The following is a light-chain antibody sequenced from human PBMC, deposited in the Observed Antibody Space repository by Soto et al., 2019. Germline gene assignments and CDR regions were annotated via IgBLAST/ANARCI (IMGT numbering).Light chain of an antibody. CDR1: QDVSDF. CDR2: GGY. J-gene: IGKJ5*01. V-gene: IGKV1-9*01. CDR3: QYLNGVPTIT. Sequence: DSHLTHSPSILSASVGDRVTLTCRASQDVSDFLAWYQHAPGKAPNLLIYGGYTLQSGVPSRFSGGGSGTEFSLTITGLQPEDSATYYCQYLNGVPTITFGQGTRLEIK.